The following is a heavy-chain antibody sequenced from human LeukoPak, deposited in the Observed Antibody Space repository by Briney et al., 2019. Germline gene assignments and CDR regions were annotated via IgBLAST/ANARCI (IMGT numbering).Heavy chain of an antibody. J-gene: IGHJ2*01. V-gene: IGHV4-34*01. D-gene: IGHD2-21*01. Sequence: SETLSLTCAVSGGSFGGYYWRWVRQPPGKGLEGIGEISHSGNTNYNPSLESRVTISVDTSKNQFSLKLTSVTAADTAVYFCARWAVPAAIVADRRYFDLWGRGTLVTVSS. CDR1: GGSFGGYY. CDR3: ARWAVPAAIVADRRYFDL. CDR2: ISHSGNT.